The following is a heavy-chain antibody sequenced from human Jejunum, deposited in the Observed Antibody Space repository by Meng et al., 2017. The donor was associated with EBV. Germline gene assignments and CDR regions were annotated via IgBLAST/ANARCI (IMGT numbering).Heavy chain of an antibody. D-gene: IGHD6-19*01. Sequence: QVQLVQSGAEVKKPGSSVKVSCXASGGTFSSYALNWVRQAPGQGLEWMGLSIPFFGTSNCAQKFQGRVSITADESTSTAYLELSSLISEDTAVYYCARGSGAGGRDWFDPWGQGTLVTVSS. CDR1: GGTFSSYA. V-gene: IGHV1-69*01. CDR3: ARGSGAGGRDWFDP. CDR2: SIPFFGTS. J-gene: IGHJ5*02.